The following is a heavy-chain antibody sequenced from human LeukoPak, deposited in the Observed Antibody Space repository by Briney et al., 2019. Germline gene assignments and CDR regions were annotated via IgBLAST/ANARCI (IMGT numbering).Heavy chain of an antibody. V-gene: IGHV3-20*04. Sequence: GGSLRLSCAASGFAFSLYGMSWVRQAPGKGLEWVSGINWNGGSTGYADSVKGRFTISRDNANNSLYLQMNSLRAEDTALYYCARAGITMVRGVIITPLDNWFDPWGQGTLVTVSS. CDR2: INWNGGST. CDR3: ARAGITMVRGVIITPLDNWFDP. J-gene: IGHJ5*02. CDR1: GFAFSLYG. D-gene: IGHD3-10*01.